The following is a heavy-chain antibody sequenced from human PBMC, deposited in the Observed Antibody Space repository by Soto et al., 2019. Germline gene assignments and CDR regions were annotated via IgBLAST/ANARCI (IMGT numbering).Heavy chain of an antibody. Sequence: SETLSLTCTVSGGSISSSSYYWGWIRQPPGKGLEWIGSIYYSGSTYYNPSLKSRVTISVDTSKNQFSLKLSSVTAADTAVYYCARVYDFWSGYWWFDPWGQGTLVTVSS. D-gene: IGHD3-3*01. CDR2: IYYSGST. V-gene: IGHV4-39*07. CDR1: GGSISSSSYY. J-gene: IGHJ5*02. CDR3: ARVYDFWSGYWWFDP.